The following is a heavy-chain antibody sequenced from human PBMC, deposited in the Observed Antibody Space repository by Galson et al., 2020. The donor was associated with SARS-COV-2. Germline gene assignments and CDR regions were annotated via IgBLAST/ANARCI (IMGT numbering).Heavy chain of an antibody. CDR2: IWYDGSHK. D-gene: IGHD2-8*01. J-gene: IGHJ4*02. CDR3: ARDGVYCSEGVCFIDS. Sequence: GESLKISCAASGFIFSNYVMHWVRQAPGKGLEWVAVIWYDGSHKYYGDSLQGRFTISRDNSKNTVFLQISSLRDEDTAVYYCARDGVYCSEGVCFIDSWGQGTPVTVSS. V-gene: IGHV3-33*01. CDR1: GFIFSNYV.